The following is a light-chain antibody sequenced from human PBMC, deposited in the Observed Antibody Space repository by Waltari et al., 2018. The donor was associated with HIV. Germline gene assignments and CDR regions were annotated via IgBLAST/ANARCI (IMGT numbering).Light chain of an antibody. CDR2: SAS. J-gene: IGKJ1*01. CDR1: QTIGYY. Sequence: DIQMTQSPTCLAASVGDRVTITCRSSQTIGYYLNWYQQIPGRPPKLLIHSASTLQSGVPSRFTGSGSGTDFTLTISGLQREDFATYFCQQSYGTPPWTFGQGTRVEV. CDR3: QQSYGTPPWT. V-gene: IGKV1-39*01.